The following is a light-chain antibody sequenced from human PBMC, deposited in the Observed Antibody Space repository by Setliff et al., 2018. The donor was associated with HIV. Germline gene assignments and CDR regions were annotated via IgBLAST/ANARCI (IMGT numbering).Light chain of an antibody. CDR3: SSFTSTNTRV. CDR2: EVS. Sequence: QSVLTQPPSASGTPGQRVTISCSGSSSNIGSNFVSWYQQYPGKAPKLMIYEVSVRPSGVSNRFSGSKSGNTASLSISGLQAEDEADYYCSSFTSTNTRVFGTGTKVTVL. CDR1: SSNIGSNF. J-gene: IGLJ1*01. V-gene: IGLV2-14*01.